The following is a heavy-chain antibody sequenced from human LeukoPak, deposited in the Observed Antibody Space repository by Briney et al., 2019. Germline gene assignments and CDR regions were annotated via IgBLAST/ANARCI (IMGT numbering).Heavy chain of an antibody. J-gene: IGHJ4*02. D-gene: IGHD6-13*01. V-gene: IGHV3-48*03. CDR2: ISSSGSTI. CDR1: GFTFNSYA. CDR3: ARDKYSSSWGVLKWEVGMDY. Sequence: GGSLRLSCAASGFTFNSYAMKWVRQAPGKGLEWVSYISSSGSTIYYADSEKGRFTISRDNAKNSLYLQMNSLRAEDTAVYYCARDKYSSSWGVLKWEVGMDYWGQGTLVTVSS.